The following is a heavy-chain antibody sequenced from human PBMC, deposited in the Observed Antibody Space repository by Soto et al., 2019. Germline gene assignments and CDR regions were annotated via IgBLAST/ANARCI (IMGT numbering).Heavy chain of an antibody. CDR3: ARAIYGDYASDCGGFDY. D-gene: IGHD4-17*01. J-gene: IGHJ4*02. V-gene: IGHV3-7*01. CDR2: IKQDGSEK. CDR1: GFTFSSYW. Sequence: GGSLRLSCAASGFTFSSYWMSWVRQAPGKGLEWVANIKQDGSEKYYVDSVKGRFTISRDNAKNSLYLQMNSLRAEDTAVYYCARAIYGDYASDCGGFDYWGQGTLVTVSS.